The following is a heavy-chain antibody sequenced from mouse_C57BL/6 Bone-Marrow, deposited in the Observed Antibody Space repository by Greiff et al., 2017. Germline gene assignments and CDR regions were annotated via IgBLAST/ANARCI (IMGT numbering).Heavy chain of an antibody. CDR2: IYPGSGST. D-gene: IGHD1-1*01. J-gene: IGHJ1*03. V-gene: IGHV1-55*01. CDR3: AREGVTTVESRYFDV. CDR1: GYTFTSYW. Sequence: QVQLKQPGAELVKPGASVKMSCKASGYTFTSYWITWVKQRPGQGLEWIGDIYPGSGSTNYNEKFKSKATLTVDTSSSTAYMQLSSLTSEDSAVYYCAREGVTTVESRYFDVWGTGTTVTVSS.